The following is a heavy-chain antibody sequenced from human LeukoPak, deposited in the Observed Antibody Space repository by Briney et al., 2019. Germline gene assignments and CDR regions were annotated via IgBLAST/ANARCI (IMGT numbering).Heavy chain of an antibody. CDR1: GGSVSSGSYY. V-gene: IGHV4-61*01. CDR2: IYYSGST. J-gene: IGHJ4*02. Sequence: PSETLSLTCSVSGGSVSSGSYYWSWIRQPPGKGLGWIGDIYYSGSTNYNPSLKSRVTISVDTSKNQFSLKLSSVTAADTAVYYCARSGSYVLSYFDYWGQGTLVTVSS. D-gene: IGHD1-26*01. CDR3: ARSGSYVLSYFDY.